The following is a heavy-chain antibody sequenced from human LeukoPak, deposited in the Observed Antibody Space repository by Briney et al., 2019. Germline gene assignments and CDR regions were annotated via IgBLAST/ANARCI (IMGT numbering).Heavy chain of an antibody. D-gene: IGHD6-6*01. CDR1: GYTFTDYY. Sequence: ASVKVSCKASGYTFTDYYMHWVRQAPGQGLEWMGWINPYSGGTNYEQKFQGKVTMTRDTSISTAYMEGSRVRSDDTAMYYCARGSSPRVYYYYYMGVWGKGTTVTVSS. CDR2: INPYSGGT. J-gene: IGHJ6*03. V-gene: IGHV1-2*02. CDR3: ARGSSPRVYYYYYMGV.